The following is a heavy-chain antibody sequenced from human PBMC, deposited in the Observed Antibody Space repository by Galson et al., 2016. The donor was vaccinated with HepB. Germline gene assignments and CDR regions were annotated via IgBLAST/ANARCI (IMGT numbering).Heavy chain of an antibody. Sequence: LSLTCTVSGGSISSGAYYWSWIRQHPVKGLEWIGYVYYSGSTDYNPSLKSRATISADTSKNQFSLRLRSVTDADTAVYYCARAGITLIVVATKGVFDIWGQGTMATVSS. V-gene: IGHV4-31*03. CDR1: GGSISSGAYY. D-gene: IGHD3-22*01. J-gene: IGHJ3*02. CDR2: VYYSGST. CDR3: ARAGITLIVVATKGVFDI.